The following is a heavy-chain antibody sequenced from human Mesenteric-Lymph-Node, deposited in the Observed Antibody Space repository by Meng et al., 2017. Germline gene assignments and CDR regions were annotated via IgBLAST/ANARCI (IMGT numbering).Heavy chain of an antibody. J-gene: IGHJ5*02. D-gene: IGHD3-10*01. CDR3: AKDPRGNYLNWFDP. CDR2: DDGSNE. Sequence: DDGSNEYYADSVKGRFTISRDNSKDTLNLQMNSLRVEDTAVYYCAKDPRGNYLNWFDPWGQGTLVTVSS. V-gene: IGHV3-30*07.